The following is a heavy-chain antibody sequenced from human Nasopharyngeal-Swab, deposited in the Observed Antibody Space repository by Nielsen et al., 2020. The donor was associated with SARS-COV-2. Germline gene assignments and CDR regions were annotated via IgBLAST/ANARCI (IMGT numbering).Heavy chain of an antibody. Sequence: GESLKISCAASGFTFSSYGMHWVRQAPGTGLEWVAVLSYDGSNKYYADSVKGRFTISRDNSKNTLYLQMNSLRAEDTAVYYCAKLITMVRGDDYWGQGTLVTVSS. CDR3: AKLITMVRGDDY. J-gene: IGHJ4*02. V-gene: IGHV3-30*18. CDR2: LSYDGSNK. D-gene: IGHD3-10*01. CDR1: GFTFSSYG.